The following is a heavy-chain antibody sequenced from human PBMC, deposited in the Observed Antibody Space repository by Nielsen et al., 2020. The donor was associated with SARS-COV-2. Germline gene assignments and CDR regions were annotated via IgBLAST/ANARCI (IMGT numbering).Heavy chain of an antibody. CDR1: GFTFDDYA. CDR3: AKLGGDGQGSDY. Sequence: SLKISCAASGFTFDDYAMHWVRQAPGKGLEWVSGISWNSGSIGYADSVKGRFTISRDNAKNSLYLQMNSLRAEDTALYYCAKLGGDGQGSDYWGQGTLVTVSS. D-gene: IGHD2-21*02. CDR2: ISWNSGSI. J-gene: IGHJ4*02. V-gene: IGHV3-9*01.